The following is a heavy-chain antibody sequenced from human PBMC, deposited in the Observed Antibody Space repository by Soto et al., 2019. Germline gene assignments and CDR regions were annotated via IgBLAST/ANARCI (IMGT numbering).Heavy chain of an antibody. J-gene: IGHJ4*02. CDR3: AKNPGYYYDSTGYHFDY. CDR1: EFTFCNYA. D-gene: IGHD3-22*01. Sequence: GGSLRLSCVASEFTFCNYAMSWVRQAPGKGLEWVSAISYGGGTTYYADSVKGRFTISRDNSKNTLYLQMNSLRAEDTAVYYCAKNPGYYYDSTGYHFDYWGQGTLVTVSS. CDR2: ISYGGGTT. V-gene: IGHV3-23*01.